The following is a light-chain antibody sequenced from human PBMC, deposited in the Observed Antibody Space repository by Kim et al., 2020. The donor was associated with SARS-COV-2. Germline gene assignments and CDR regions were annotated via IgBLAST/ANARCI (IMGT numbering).Light chain of an antibody. CDR3: QQRSNWPLIT. V-gene: IGKV3-11*01. CDR1: QSINTY. J-gene: IGKJ5*01. CDR2: DAS. Sequence: EIVLTQSPVILSLSPGERATLSCRASQSINTYLAWYQQKPGQAPRLLMYDASNRATGIPDRFSGSGSGTDFTLTISSLESEDFAIYYCQQRSNWPLITFGQGTRLDIK.